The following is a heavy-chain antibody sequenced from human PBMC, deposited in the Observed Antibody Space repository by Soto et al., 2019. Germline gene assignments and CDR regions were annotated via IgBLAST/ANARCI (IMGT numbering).Heavy chain of an antibody. J-gene: IGHJ4*02. Sequence: GGSLRLSCAASGFTFDDYGMNWVRQAPGKRLERVSFISFSGNTIYYADSVRGRFTISRDNAKSTLFLQMNSLRDDDTATYYCARRLDPLQYSDYWGRGTLVTVSS. CDR3: ARRLDPLQYSDY. D-gene: IGHD5-18*01. CDR2: ISFSGNTI. V-gene: IGHV3-48*02. CDR1: GFTFDDYG.